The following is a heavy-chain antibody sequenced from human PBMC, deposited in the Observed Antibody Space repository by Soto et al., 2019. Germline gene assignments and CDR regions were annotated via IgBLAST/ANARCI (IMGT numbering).Heavy chain of an antibody. CDR1: GGSISSSHW. Sequence: QVQLQQSGPGLVKPAGTLSLTCAVSGGSISSSHWWTWVRQPPGKGLEWVGEIYHSGTMNYNPSLKSRVTMSVDKSKNQVSLNLSSVSAADTAVYYCARVVWETGALDPWGQGTLVTVSS. D-gene: IGHD1-26*01. V-gene: IGHV4-4*02. CDR3: ARVVWETGALDP. CDR2: IYHSGTM. J-gene: IGHJ5*02.